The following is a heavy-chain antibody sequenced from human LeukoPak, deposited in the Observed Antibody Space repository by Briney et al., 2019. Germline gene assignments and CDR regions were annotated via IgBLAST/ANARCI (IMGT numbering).Heavy chain of an antibody. CDR1: SGSIISHY. J-gene: IGHJ4*02. V-gene: IGHV4-4*07. Sequence: SETLSLTCTVSSGSIISHYWTWIRQPAGKGLEWLGRIYTSGSTSYNPSLESRLTMSVDTSKTQVSLNLSSVTAADTAVYYCSTVRTTDTDYFDYWGQGTLVTVSS. CDR3: STVRTTDTDYFDY. CDR2: IYTSGST. D-gene: IGHD1-1*01.